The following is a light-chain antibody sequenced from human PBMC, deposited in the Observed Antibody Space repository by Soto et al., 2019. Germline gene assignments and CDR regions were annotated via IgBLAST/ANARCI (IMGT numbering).Light chain of an antibody. V-gene: IGKV3-11*01. CDR1: QSVNNQ. CDR2: DAS. Sequence: EIVLPQSPGTLSLSPGETATLSCRASQSVNNQLAWYQQKPGQAPRLLIYDASTRATGIPARISGSGSGADFTLTISSLEPEDFAVYYCQHRRNWPLTFGGGTKVDIK. J-gene: IGKJ4*01. CDR3: QHRRNWPLT.